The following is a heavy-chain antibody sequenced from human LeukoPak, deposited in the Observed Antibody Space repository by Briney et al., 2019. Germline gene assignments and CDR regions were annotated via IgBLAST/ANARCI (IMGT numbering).Heavy chain of an antibody. D-gene: IGHD1-26*01. V-gene: IGHV4-39*07. J-gene: IGHJ4*02. CDR2: IYYSGST. Sequence: SETLSLTCTVSGGSISRSSYYWGWIRQAPGKGLEWIGSIYYSGSTYYNPSLKSRVTMSVDTSKNQFFLKLSSVTVADTAVYYCARDSGSYDFDYWGQGTLVTVSS. CDR3: ARDSGSYDFDY. CDR1: GGSISRSSYY.